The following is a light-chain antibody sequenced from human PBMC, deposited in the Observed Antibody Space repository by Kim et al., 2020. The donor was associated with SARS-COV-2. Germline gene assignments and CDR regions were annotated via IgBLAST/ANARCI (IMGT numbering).Light chain of an antibody. J-gene: IGLJ2*01. CDR3: AAWDDSPRGVV. CDR1: SSNIGSNY. V-gene: IGLV1-47*01. Sequence: GHGVTTSCSGSSSNIGSNYVYWYQQLPGTAPKLLIYRNNQRPSGVPDRFSGSKSGTSASLAISGLRSEDEADYYCAAWDDSPRGVVFGGGTQLTVL. CDR2: RNN.